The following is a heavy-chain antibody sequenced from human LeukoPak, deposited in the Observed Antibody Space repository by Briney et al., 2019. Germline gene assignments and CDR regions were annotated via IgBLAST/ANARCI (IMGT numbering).Heavy chain of an antibody. Sequence: SETLSLTCTVSGGSISSGGYYWSWIRQHPGKGLEWLGYIYYSGSTYYNPSLKSRVTISVDTSKNQFSLKLSSVTAADTAVYYCARYDGSGSYYYWGQGTLVTVFS. CDR2: IYYSGST. J-gene: IGHJ4*02. D-gene: IGHD3-10*01. CDR3: ARYDGSGSYYY. CDR1: GGSISSGGYY. V-gene: IGHV4-31*03.